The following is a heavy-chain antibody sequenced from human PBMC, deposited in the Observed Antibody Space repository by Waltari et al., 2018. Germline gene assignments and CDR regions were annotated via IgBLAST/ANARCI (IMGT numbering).Heavy chain of an antibody. CDR2: IDHSGST. CDR3: ASLTHTTWDY. Sequence: QVQLQESGPGLVKPSETLSLTCAVSGYSISRGYYWGWIRQPPGKGLEWMGGIDHSGSTYYNPSLKSRVTISVDTSKNQFTLKLSSVTAADTAVYYCASLTHTTWDYWGQGTLVTVSS. CDR1: GYSISRGYY. V-gene: IGHV4-38-2*01. J-gene: IGHJ4*02.